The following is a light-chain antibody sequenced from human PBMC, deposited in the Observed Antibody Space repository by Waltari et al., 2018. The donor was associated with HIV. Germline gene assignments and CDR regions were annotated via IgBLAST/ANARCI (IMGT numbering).Light chain of an antibody. CDR3: QTWDTDAGV. J-gene: IGLJ1*01. CDR1: KLGDKY. CDR2: QDN. Sequence: SYELTQPPSVSVSPGQTANITCSGHKLGDKYACWYQQKPGQSPVLVIYQDNKRPSGSPERFSGSNSANTATLTISGTQSMDEADYFCQTWDTDAGVFGTGTKVTVL. V-gene: IGLV3-1*01.